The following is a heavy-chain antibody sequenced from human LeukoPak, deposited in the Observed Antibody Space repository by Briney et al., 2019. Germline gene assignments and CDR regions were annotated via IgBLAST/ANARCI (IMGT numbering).Heavy chain of an antibody. Sequence: SETLSLTCAVYGGSFSGYYWSWIRQPPGKGLEWIGEINHSGSTNYNPSLKSRVTISVDTSKNQFSLKLSSVTAADTAVYYCARVRVTLFRFDYWGQGTLVTVSS. D-gene: IGHD3-3*01. V-gene: IGHV4-34*01. CDR3: ARVRVTLFRFDY. CDR1: GGSFSGYY. J-gene: IGHJ4*02. CDR2: INHSGST.